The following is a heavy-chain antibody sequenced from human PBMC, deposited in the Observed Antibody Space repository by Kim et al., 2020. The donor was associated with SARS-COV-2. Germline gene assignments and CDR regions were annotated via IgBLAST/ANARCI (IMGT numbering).Heavy chain of an antibody. CDR3: ARVGHGNLIFDY. J-gene: IGHJ4*02. D-gene: IGHD2-15*01. Sequence: KYSQKFQGRVTITRDTSASTAYMELSSLRSEDTAVYYCARVGHGNLIFDYWGQGTLVTVSS. V-gene: IGHV1-3*01.